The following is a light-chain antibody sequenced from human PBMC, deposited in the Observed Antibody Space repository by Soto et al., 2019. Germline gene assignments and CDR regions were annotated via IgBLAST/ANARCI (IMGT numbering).Light chain of an antibody. Sequence: EIVMTQSPATLSVSPGERATLSCRASQSVSTNLAWYQQKPGQAPRLLIYGASTRATGVPARFSGSGSGTEFTLTISSLHSEDFAVYYCQQYHNWPPYTFGQGTKLEIK. CDR2: GAS. V-gene: IGKV3-15*01. J-gene: IGKJ2*01. CDR1: QSVSTN. CDR3: QQYHNWPPYT.